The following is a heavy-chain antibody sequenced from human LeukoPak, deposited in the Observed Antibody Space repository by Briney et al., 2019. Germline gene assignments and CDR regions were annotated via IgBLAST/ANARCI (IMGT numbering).Heavy chain of an antibody. CDR1: GYSISRGYY. CDR3: ARGEIGDFDS. Sequence: SETLSLACTVSGYSISRGYYWAWIRQTPGKGLEWIGSIHESGDTNYNPSLMSRATISVDTSKNQFSLRLTSVTAADTAVYYCARGEIGDFDSWGQGTLVTVSA. V-gene: IGHV4-38-2*02. D-gene: IGHD1-26*01. CDR2: IHESGDT. J-gene: IGHJ4*02.